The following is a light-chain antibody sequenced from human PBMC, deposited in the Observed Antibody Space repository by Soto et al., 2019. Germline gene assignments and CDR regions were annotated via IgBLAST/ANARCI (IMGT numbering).Light chain of an antibody. CDR3: QQYGSTPLT. CDR2: DAS. Sequence: EIVLTQSPDTLSLSPGERATLSCRASQSVRNNYLAWYQQKPGQAPRFLIYDASSRAIGIPDRFSGSGSGTDFTLTISRLEPEDFAVYYCQQYGSTPLTFGGGTKVDIK. J-gene: IGKJ4*01. V-gene: IGKV3-20*01. CDR1: QSVRNNY.